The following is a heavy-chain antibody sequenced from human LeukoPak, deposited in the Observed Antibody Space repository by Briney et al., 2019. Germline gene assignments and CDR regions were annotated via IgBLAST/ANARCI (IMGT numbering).Heavy chain of an antibody. CDR1: GFTFSSYA. V-gene: IGHV3-23*01. Sequence: GGSLRLSCAASGFTFSSYAMSWVRQAPGEGLEWVSAISGSGGSTYYADSVKGRFTISRDNSKNTLYLQMNSLRAEDTAVYYCAKRSAAGTASTLLRFDYWGQGTLVTVSS. D-gene: IGHD6-13*01. CDR3: AKRSAAGTASTLLRFDY. CDR2: ISGSGGST. J-gene: IGHJ4*02.